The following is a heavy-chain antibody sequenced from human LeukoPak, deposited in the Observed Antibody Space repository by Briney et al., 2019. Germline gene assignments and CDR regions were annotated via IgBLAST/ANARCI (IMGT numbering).Heavy chain of an antibody. V-gene: IGHV3-23*01. CDR3: AKATHYYDSSGYYQALDY. Sequence: GGSLRLSCAASGFTLNTYAMNWVRQAPGKGLEWVSSISGSAGNTYSANSVKGRFTFSRDNSKNTLYLQMNSLRAEDTAVYYCAKATHYYDSSGYYQALDYWGQGTLVTVSS. CDR1: GFTLNTYA. J-gene: IGHJ4*02. CDR2: ISGSAGNT. D-gene: IGHD3-22*01.